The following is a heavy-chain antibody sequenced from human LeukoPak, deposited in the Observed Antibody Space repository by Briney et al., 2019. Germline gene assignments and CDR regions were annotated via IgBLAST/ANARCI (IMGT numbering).Heavy chain of an antibody. V-gene: IGHV4-59*01. CDR3: ARTYGSSGIGYFNL. CDR2: IYYSGST. D-gene: IGHD6-13*01. Sequence: PSETLSLTCTVAGASISSYYWRWIRQPPGKRLEWIGYIYYSGSTNYTPPLTSRLTISVDTSKIQFSLKLSSVTAADTAVYYCARTYGSSGIGYFNLWGRGTLVSVSS. CDR1: GASISSYY. J-gene: IGHJ2*01.